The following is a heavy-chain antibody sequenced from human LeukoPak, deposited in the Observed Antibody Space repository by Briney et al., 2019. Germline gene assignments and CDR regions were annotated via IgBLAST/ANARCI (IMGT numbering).Heavy chain of an antibody. V-gene: IGHV4-34*01. CDR3: ARHEFGSSSAAFDS. CDR1: GGSVSGSF. CDR2: ISHGGDT. Sequence: SETLSLTCAVHGGSVSGSFWSWIRQPPGKGLEYIGEISHGGDTTYNPSLKSRVTISLDESKSQFSLNMISVTAADTAVYYCARHEFGSSSAAFDSWGQGTMVIVSS. J-gene: IGHJ3*01. D-gene: IGHD6-6*01.